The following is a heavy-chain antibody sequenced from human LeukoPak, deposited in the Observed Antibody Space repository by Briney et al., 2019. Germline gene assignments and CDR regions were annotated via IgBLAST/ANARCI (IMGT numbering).Heavy chain of an antibody. CDR3: AKVGGTYKQWLVDY. J-gene: IGHJ4*02. Sequence: SGGSLRLSCVASGFTFSTYGMSWVRQAPGKGLEWVSAISGSGGSTYYADSVKGRFTISRDNSKNTLYLQMNSLRAEDTAVYYCAKVGGTYKQWLVDYWGQGTLVTVSS. V-gene: IGHV3-23*01. D-gene: IGHD6-19*01. CDR1: GFTFSTYG. CDR2: ISGSGGST.